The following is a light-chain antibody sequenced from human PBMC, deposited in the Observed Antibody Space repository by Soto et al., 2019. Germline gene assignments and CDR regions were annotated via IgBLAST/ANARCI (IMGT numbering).Light chain of an antibody. J-gene: IGKJ1*01. CDR1: QSVSSN. Sequence: ETVMTQSPVTLSVSPGERATLSYRASQSVSSNLAWYQQKPGQAPRLLIYGASTRATGIPASFSGSGSGTEFTLTISSLQSEDFAVYYCQQYNNWPRTFGQGTKVEIK. CDR3: QQYNNWPRT. V-gene: IGKV3-15*01. CDR2: GAS.